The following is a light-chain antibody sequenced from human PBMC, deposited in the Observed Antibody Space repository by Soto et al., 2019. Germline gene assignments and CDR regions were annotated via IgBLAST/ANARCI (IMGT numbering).Light chain of an antibody. CDR2: GAS. Sequence: EIVLTQSPGTLSLSPGERATLSCRASQSVSNNYLAWYQQKPGQAPRLLIYGASNRATGIPDRFSGSGSGTDFTLTISRLEPEDFAVYYCHQYHDWPPEFGPGTKVQI. J-gene: IGKJ3*01. CDR1: QSVSNNY. V-gene: IGKV3-20*01. CDR3: HQYHDWPPE.